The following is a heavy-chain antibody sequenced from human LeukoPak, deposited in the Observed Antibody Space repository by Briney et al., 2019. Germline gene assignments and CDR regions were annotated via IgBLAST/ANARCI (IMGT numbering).Heavy chain of an antibody. CDR2: IKSDGSST. D-gene: IGHD2-21*02. Sequence: GRSLRLSCAASGFTFSSYGMHWVRQAPGKGLVWVSRIKSDGSSTSYADSVKGRFTISRDNAKNTLYLQMNSLRAEDMAVYYCARAASCGGDCSSSYLQHWGQGTLVTVSS. CDR1: GFTFSSYG. V-gene: IGHV3-74*01. J-gene: IGHJ1*01. CDR3: ARAASCGGDCSSSYLQH.